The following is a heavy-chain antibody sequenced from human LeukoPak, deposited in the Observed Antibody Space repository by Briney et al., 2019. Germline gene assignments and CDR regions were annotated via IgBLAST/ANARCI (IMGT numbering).Heavy chain of an antibody. D-gene: IGHD4-23*01. V-gene: IGHV1-69*05. CDR3: ARLYGGNYFDY. J-gene: IGHJ4*02. Sequence: SVKVSCKASGGTFSSYAISWVRQAPGQGLEWMGGIIPIFGTANYAQKFQGRVTITTDESTSTDYMELSSLRSEDTAVYYCARLYGGNYFDYWGQGTLVTVSS. CDR2: IIPIFGTA. CDR1: GGTFSSYA.